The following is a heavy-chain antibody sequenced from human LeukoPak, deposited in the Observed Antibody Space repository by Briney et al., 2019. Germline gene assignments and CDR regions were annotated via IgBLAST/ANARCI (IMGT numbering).Heavy chain of an antibody. Sequence: SETLSLTCTVSDGSTSSYYWSWIRQPPGKGLEWIGYIYYIGSTNYNPSLKSRVAISVDTSKNQFSLKLSSVTAADTAVYYCARSSYGAGSKPYWVDYWGQGTLVTVSS. V-gene: IGHV4-59*08. J-gene: IGHJ4*02. D-gene: IGHD3-10*01. CDR3: ARSSYGAGSKPYWVDY. CDR2: IYYIGST. CDR1: DGSTSSYY.